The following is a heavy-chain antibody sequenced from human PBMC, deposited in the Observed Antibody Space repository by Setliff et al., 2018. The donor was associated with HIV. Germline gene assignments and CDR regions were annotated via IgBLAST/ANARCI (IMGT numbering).Heavy chain of an antibody. Sequence: LSLTCTVSGGSISSSSYYWGWIRQPPGKGLEWIGSIYYSGSTYYNPSLKSRVTISVDTSKNQFSLKLSSVTAADTAVYYCARQRSITMIVVVIFYYFDYWGQGTLVTVSS. CDR2: IYYSGST. CDR3: ARQRSITMIVVVIFYYFDY. J-gene: IGHJ4*02. V-gene: IGHV4-39*01. CDR1: GGSISSSSYY. D-gene: IGHD3-22*01.